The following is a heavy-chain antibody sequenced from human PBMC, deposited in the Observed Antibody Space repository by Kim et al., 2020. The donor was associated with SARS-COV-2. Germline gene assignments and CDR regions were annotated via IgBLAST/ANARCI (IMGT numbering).Heavy chain of an antibody. CDR3: ASSGGRTADAFDI. Sequence: SETLSLTCTVSGGSISSSSYYWGWIRHPPGKGLEWIGSIYYSGSTYYNPSLKSRVTISVDTSKNQFSLKLSSVTAADTAVYYCASSGGRTADAFDIWGQGTMVTVSS. CDR2: IYYSGST. V-gene: IGHV4-39*01. J-gene: IGHJ3*02. CDR1: GGSISSSSYY.